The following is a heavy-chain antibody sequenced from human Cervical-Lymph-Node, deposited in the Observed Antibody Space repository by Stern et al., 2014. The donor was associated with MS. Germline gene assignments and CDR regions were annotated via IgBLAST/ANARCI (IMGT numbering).Heavy chain of an antibody. CDR3: VRPSSGSYPSFDP. V-gene: IGHV4-39*01. Sequence: QLVASGPGLVKPSETLSLTCSVSGNSISSGRYFWGWVRQPPGKGLEWIATIYYGGNTYYNPYHKSRVNMSVDTPRNQLSLGRISMTAADTAIYYCVRPSSGSYPSFDPWGQGTLVTVSS. J-gene: IGHJ5*02. CDR2: IYYGGNT. CDR1: GNSISSGRYF. D-gene: IGHD3-22*01.